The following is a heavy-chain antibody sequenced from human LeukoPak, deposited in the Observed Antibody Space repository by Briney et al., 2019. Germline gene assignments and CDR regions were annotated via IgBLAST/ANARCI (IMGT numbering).Heavy chain of an antibody. V-gene: IGHV1-46*01. J-gene: IGHJ5*02. D-gene: IGHD3-22*01. Sequence: ASVTVSCKASGYTFTNYGISWVRQAPGQGLEWMGIINPSGGSTSYAQKFQGRVTMTRDMSTSTVYMELSSLRSEDTAVYYCARGYYDSSGYYWFDPWGQGTLVTVSS. CDR2: INPSGGST. CDR1: GYTFTNYG. CDR3: ARGYYDSSGYYWFDP.